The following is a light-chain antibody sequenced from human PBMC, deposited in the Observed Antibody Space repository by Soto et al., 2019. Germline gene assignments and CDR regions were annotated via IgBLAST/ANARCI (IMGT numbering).Light chain of an antibody. CDR1: KLGDKY. CDR2: RDS. V-gene: IGLV3-1*01. Sequence: SYELTQPPSVSVSPGQTASITCSGDKLGDKYACWYQQKPGQSPVLVIYRDSERPSGIPERFSGSNSGNTATLTISGTQAMDEADYYCQAWDNSVVFGGGTKLTVL. CDR3: QAWDNSVV. J-gene: IGLJ2*01.